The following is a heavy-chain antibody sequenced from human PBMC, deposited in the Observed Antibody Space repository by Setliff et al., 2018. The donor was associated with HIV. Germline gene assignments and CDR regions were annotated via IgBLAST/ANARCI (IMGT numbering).Heavy chain of an antibody. CDR2: ISSSNSYK. CDR3: ARDEDGYNHFDF. J-gene: IGHJ4*02. CDR1: GFTFSAYS. V-gene: IGHV3-21*01. D-gene: IGHD5-12*01. Sequence: LRLSCAASGFTFSAYSMNWVRQAPGKGLEWVSSISSSNSYKHYADSVKGRFTISRDNAKNSLYLQMNSLRVEDTAVYYCARDEDGYNHFDFWGQGTLVTVSS.